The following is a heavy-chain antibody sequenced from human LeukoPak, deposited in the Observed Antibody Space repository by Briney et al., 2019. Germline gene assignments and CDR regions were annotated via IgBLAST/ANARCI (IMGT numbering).Heavy chain of an antibody. D-gene: IGHD6-19*01. CDR1: GYTFTSYD. CDR3: AGEYSAVAGTDWFDP. Sequence: GASVKVSCKASGYTFTSYDMHWVRQAPGQGLEWMGMINPYGGNTSYAQKFQGRVTMTTDMSTSTAYMELRSLRSEDTAVYYCAGEYSAVAGTDWFDPWGQGTLVTVSS. J-gene: IGHJ5*02. CDR2: INPYGGNT. V-gene: IGHV1-46*01.